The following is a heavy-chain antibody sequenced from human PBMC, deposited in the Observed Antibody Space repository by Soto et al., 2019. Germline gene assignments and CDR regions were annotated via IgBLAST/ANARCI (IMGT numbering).Heavy chain of an antibody. D-gene: IGHD2-21*02. J-gene: IGHJ6*02. CDR1: GYTFTSYS. Sequence: GASLKVSCKASGYTFTSYSISWVRQAPGQGLEWMGWISAYNGNTNYAQKLQGRVTMTTDTSTSTAYMELRSLRSDDTAVYYCARDQVTEARYYYGMDVWGQGTTVTVSS. V-gene: IGHV1-18*04. CDR2: ISAYNGNT. CDR3: ARDQVTEARYYYGMDV.